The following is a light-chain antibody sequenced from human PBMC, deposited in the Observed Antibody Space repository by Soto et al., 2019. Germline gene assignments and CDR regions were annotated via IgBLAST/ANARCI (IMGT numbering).Light chain of an antibody. CDR2: FGS. CDR1: QSLLQSNGYNY. Sequence: DIVMTQSPLSLPVTPGEPASISCSSSQSLLQSNGYNYLDLYLQKPGQSPQLLIYFGSYRASGVPDRFSGSGSGTDFTLKIRSVEAEDVGVYYCMQSQQSPPTFGQGTKVEI. J-gene: IGKJ1*01. CDR3: MQSQQSPPT. V-gene: IGKV2-28*01.